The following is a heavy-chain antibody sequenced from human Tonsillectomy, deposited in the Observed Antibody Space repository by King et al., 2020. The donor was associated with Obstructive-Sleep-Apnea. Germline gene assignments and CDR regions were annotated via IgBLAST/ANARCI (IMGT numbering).Heavy chain of an antibody. CDR2: IYPGDSDT. Sequence: VQLVESGAEVKKPGESLKISCKGSGYSFTKYWIGWVRQMPGKGLEWMGIIYPGDSDTRYSPSFQGHVTISADKSISTAYLQWSSLKASDTAMYYCARRDDSTGYYWGFFDPWGQGTLVTVSS. CDR1: GYSFTKYW. V-gene: IGHV5-51*01. CDR3: ARRDDSTGYYWGFFDP. J-gene: IGHJ5*02. D-gene: IGHD3-22*01.